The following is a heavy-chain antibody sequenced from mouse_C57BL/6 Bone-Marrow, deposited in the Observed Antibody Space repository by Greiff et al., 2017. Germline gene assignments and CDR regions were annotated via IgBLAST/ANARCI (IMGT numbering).Heavy chain of an antibody. CDR1: GFNIKDDY. Sequence: EVKLQESGAELVRPGASVKLSCTASGFNIKDDYMHWVKQRPEQGLEWIGWIDPENGDTEYASKFQGKATITADTSSNTAYLQLSSLTSEDTAVYYCTTFLVNYYGSSYWYFDVWGTGTTVTVSS. D-gene: IGHD1-1*01. V-gene: IGHV14-4*01. CDR2: IDPENGDT. J-gene: IGHJ1*03. CDR3: TTFLVNYYGSSYWYFDV.